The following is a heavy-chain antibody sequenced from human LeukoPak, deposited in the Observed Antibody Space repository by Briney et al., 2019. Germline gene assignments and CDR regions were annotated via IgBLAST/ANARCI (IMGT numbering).Heavy chain of an antibody. CDR3: AREVQLWNLYYGMDV. D-gene: IGHD5-18*01. Sequence: GGSLRLSCAVSGITLSNYGMSWVRQAPGKGLEWVAGLSGSGGGTNYADSVQGRFTISRDNPKNTLYLQMNSLRAEDTAVYYCAREVQLWNLYYGMDVWGQRTTVTVSS. V-gene: IGHV3-23*01. CDR1: GITLSNYG. J-gene: IGHJ6*02. CDR2: LSGSGGGT.